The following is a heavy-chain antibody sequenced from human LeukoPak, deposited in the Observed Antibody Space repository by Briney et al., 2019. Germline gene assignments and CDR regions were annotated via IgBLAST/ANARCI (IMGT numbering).Heavy chain of an antibody. CDR3: ARWLGNGFDM. D-gene: IGHD3-22*01. Sequence: SVTLSLPCSLSAYSHNPNSYLAWIRQPPGKGLGWIGISHHGGNTYYHPALQSRVTISIDTSKNQFSLNLYSVTAADTAVYYCARWLGNGFDMWGQGTVVTVSS. CDR1: AYSHNPNSY. CDR2: SHHGGNT. V-gene: IGHV4-38-2*01. J-gene: IGHJ3*02.